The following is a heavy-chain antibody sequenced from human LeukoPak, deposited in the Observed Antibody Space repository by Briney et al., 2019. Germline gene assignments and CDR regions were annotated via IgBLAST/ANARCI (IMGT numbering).Heavy chain of an antibody. CDR3: AKDVAPDSGWDLDY. Sequence: GGSLRLSCAVSGLTFSTYSMTWVRQGPGKGLEWVSSIYNSGAKIFYADSVKGRFTISRDNSKNMLFLQMNSLRVEDTAVYYCAKDVAPDSGWDLDYWGQGTLVTVSS. CDR2: IYNSGAKI. V-gene: IGHV3-23*01. CDR1: GLTFSTYS. D-gene: IGHD6-19*01. J-gene: IGHJ4*02.